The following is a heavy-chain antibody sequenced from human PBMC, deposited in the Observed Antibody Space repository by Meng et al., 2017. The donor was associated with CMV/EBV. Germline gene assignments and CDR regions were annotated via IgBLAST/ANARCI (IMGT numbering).Heavy chain of an antibody. CDR3: AKVLWSGYDYGMDV. Sequence: GESLKISCAASGFTFSSYAMSWVRQAPGKGLEWVSAISGSGGSTYYADSVKGRFTISRDNSKNTPYLQMNSLRAEDTAVYYCAKVLWSGYDYGMDVWGQGTTVTVSS. J-gene: IGHJ6*02. D-gene: IGHD3-3*01. CDR2: ISGSGGST. V-gene: IGHV3-23*01. CDR1: GFTFSSYA.